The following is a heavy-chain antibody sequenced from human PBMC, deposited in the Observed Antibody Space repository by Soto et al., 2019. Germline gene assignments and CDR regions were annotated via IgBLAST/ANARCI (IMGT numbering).Heavy chain of an antibody. Sequence: SETLSLTCTISGGSISVYYWSWVRQPPGHELEWIGYIYASGSPYYNPSLRSRVTISADTSKNQISLKLTSPTAADTAVYYCARGVGSSPPRYWCRGTLVTVSS. CDR3: ARGVGSSPPRY. V-gene: IGHV4-59*01. D-gene: IGHD1-26*01. CDR1: GGSISVYY. CDR2: IYASGSP. J-gene: IGHJ4*02.